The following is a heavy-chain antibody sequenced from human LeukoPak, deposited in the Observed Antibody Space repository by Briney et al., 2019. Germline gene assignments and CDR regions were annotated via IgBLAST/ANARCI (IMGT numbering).Heavy chain of an antibody. CDR2: VTNSGGST. D-gene: IGHD6-13*01. J-gene: IGHJ4*02. CDR3: AKGGSQQLVFCYFDY. V-gene: IGHV3-23*01. CDR1: GFTFSTYD. Sequence: GGSLRLSCTVSGFTFSTYDMSWVRLTPGKGLEWVSTVTNSGGSTYYADSVEGRFTISRDNSKNTLYLQMDSLRAEDTAVYYCAKGGSQQLVFCYFDYWGQGTLVTVSS.